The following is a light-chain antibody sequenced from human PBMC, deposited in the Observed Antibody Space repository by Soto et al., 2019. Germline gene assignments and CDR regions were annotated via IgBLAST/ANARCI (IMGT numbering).Light chain of an antibody. CDR2: AAS. Sequence: IHMTHSPSSLSASLGDIVTITCRASQSISNYLNWYQQKPGKAPKLLIYAASSLQSGVPSRFSGSGSGTDFTLTISSLQPEDFATYHCQQTYNTPSITFGQGTRLEIK. CDR1: QSISNY. CDR3: QQTYNTPSIT. J-gene: IGKJ5*01. V-gene: IGKV1-39*01.